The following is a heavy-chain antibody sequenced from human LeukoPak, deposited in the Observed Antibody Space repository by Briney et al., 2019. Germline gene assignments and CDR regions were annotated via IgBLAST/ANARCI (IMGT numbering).Heavy chain of an antibody. J-gene: IGHJ5*02. Sequence: ASVKVSCKASGYTFTSYDINWVRQAPGQGLEWMGWMNPNSGNTGYAQKFQGRVTMTRNTSISTAYMELSSLRSEDTAVYYCARGDPYYYGSGSYQTNWFDPWGQGTLVTVSS. CDR2: MNPNSGNT. V-gene: IGHV1-8*01. CDR1: GYTFTSYD. CDR3: ARGDPYYYGSGSYQTNWFDP. D-gene: IGHD3-10*01.